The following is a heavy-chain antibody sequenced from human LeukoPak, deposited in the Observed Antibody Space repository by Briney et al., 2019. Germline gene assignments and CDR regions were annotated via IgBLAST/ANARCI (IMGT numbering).Heavy chain of an antibody. J-gene: IGHJ4*02. CDR2: IYTCGNS. D-gene: IGHD3-3*01. Sequence: PGGSLRLSCAASGFTVSSNYMSWVRQAPGKGLEWVSVIYTCGNSYFVDSVKGRFTISRDNSKNTVYLQMNSLRAEDTAVYYCASGTIFGVANRGYWGQGTLVTVSS. V-gene: IGHV3-66*01. CDR1: GFTVSSNY. CDR3: ASGTIFGVANRGY.